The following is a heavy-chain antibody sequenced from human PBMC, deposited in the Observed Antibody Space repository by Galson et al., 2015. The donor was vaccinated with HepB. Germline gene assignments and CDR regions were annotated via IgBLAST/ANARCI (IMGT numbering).Heavy chain of an antibody. J-gene: IGHJ4*02. CDR2: IIPIFGTA. Sequence: SVKVSCKASGGTFSSYAISWVRQAPGQGLEWMGGIIPIFGTANYAQRFQGRVTITADESTSTAYMELSSLRSEDTAVYYCARGIYYYDSSGYCPFDYWGQGTLVTVSS. V-gene: IGHV1-69*13. CDR3: ARGIYYYDSSGYCPFDY. CDR1: GGTFSSYA. D-gene: IGHD3-22*01.